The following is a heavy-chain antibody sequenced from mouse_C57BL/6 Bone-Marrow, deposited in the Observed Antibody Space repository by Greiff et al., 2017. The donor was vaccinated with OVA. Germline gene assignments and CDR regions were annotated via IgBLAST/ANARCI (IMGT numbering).Heavy chain of an antibody. CDR1: GYTFTSYW. V-gene: IGHV1-7*01. CDR2: INPSSGYP. J-gene: IGHJ3*01. CDR3: ARWVCWFAY. Sequence: VQLKESGAELAKPGASVTLSCKASGYTFTSYWMHWVKQRPGQGLEWIGYINPSSGYPKYNQKLKDKATLTADKSSSTAYMQLSSLTYEDSAVYYCARWVCWFAYWGQGTLVTVSA.